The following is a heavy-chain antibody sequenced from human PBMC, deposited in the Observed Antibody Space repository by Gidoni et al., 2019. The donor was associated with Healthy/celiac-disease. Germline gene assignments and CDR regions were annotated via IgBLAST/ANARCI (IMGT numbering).Heavy chain of an antibody. CDR3: ARDGVILTGYYLTYYFDY. CDR2: IYTSGTT. D-gene: IGHD3-9*01. V-gene: IGHV4-4*07. CDR1: GGSINKYY. J-gene: IGHJ4*02. Sequence: QVQLQESGPGLVKPSETLSPTCTVSGGSINKYYWSWIRQPAGKGLGWIGRIYTSGTTNYNPSLKSRVTMSVDTSKNQFSLKLSSVTAADTAVYYCARDGVILTGYYLTYYFDYWGQGTLVTVSS.